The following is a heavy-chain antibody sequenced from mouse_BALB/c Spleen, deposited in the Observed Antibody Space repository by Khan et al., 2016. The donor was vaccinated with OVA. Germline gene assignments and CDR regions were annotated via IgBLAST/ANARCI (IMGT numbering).Heavy chain of an antibody. V-gene: IGHV14-1*02. J-gene: IGHJ4*01. CDR3: ARGDVNYYAMDF. CDR2: IDPENGNA. CDR1: GFNIKDYY. Sequence: VRLQQSGAELVRPGALVKLSCKASGFNIKDYYMHWVKQRPEQGLEWIGWIDPENGNAIYDPKFQDKASITADTSSNTAYLQLSSLTSEDTAVCYCARGDVNYYAMDFWGQGTSVTVSS.